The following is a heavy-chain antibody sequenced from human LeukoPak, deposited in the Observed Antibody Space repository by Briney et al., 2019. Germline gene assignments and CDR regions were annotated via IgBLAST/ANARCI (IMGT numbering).Heavy chain of an antibody. J-gene: IGHJ4*02. CDR1: GGSISSYY. V-gene: IGHV4-4*07. CDR2: IYITGST. D-gene: IGHD3-9*01. CDR3: ARLENYDILTGFPPHPYFDS. Sequence: TSETLSLTCTVSGGSISSYYWSWIRQPAGKGLEWIGRIYITGSTNYNPSLKSRVTMSVDTSKNQFSLKLISMTAADTAVYYCARLENYDILTGFPPHPYFDSWGQGTLVTVSP.